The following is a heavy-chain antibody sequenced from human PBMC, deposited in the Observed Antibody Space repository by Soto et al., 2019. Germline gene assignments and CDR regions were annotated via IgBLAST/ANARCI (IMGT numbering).Heavy chain of an antibody. CDR3: ASEEYAYCGGDCYFDY. D-gene: IGHD2-21*02. Sequence: QVQLVESGGGVVQPGRSLRLSCAASGFTFSSYGMHWVRQAPGKGLEWVAVIWYDGSNKYYADSVKGRFTISRDNSKNTLYLQMNSLRAEDTAVYYCASEEYAYCGGDCYFDYWGQGTLVTVSS. CDR1: GFTFSSYG. CDR2: IWYDGSNK. V-gene: IGHV3-33*01. J-gene: IGHJ4*02.